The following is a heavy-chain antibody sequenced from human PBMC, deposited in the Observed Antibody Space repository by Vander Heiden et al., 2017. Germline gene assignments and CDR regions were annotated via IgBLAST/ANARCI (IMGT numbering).Heavy chain of an antibody. J-gene: IGHJ1*01. D-gene: IGHD1-26*01. CDR3: AKAEGASGSYRLAYFQH. CDR2: ISGSGGST. V-gene: IGHV3-23*01. CDR1: GFTLRSYA. Sequence: EVQLLESGGGLVQPGGSLRLSCAAPGFTLRSYAMSWVRQAPGKGLGWFSVISGSGGSTYYADSVKGRFTISRDNSKNTLSLQMNSLRAEDTAVYYCAKAEGASGSYRLAYFQHWGQGTLVTVSS.